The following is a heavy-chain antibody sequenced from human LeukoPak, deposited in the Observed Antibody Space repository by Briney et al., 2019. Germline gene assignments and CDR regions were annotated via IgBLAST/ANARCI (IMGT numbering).Heavy chain of an antibody. V-gene: IGHV4-38-2*02. CDR1: GYSISSGYY. CDR3: ARGPLYYDFWSGYYTRWFDP. CDR2: IYHSGRT. J-gene: IGHJ5*02. Sequence: MTSETLSLTCTVSGYSISSGYYWGWIRQPPGKGLEWIGSIYHSGRTYYNPSLKSRVTISVDTSKNQFSLKLSSVTAADTAVYYCARGPLYYDFWSGYYTRWFDPWGQGTLVTVSS. D-gene: IGHD3-3*01.